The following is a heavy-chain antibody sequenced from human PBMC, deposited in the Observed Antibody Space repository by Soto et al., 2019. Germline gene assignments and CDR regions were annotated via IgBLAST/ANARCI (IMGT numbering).Heavy chain of an antibody. CDR3: ARMETFGSLNWFDP. J-gene: IGHJ5*02. CDR1: GGTFSTYS. D-gene: IGHD3-16*01. CDR2: MNPGSGDT. Sequence: ASVKVSCKASGGTFSTYSINWVRQATGQGLEWMGRMNPGSGDTGYAQKFQGRVTMTRDISIATAYMELSSLRSDDTAIYYCARMETFGSLNWFDPWGQGTLVTVSS. V-gene: IGHV1-8*02.